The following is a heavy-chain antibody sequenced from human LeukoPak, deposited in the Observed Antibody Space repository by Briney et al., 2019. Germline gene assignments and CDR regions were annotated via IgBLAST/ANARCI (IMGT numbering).Heavy chain of an antibody. CDR1: GFTFSNAW. D-gene: IGHD6-25*01. CDR2: IKSKSDGGTT. CDR3: TKSPAAFDY. J-gene: IGHJ4*02. Sequence: GGSLRLSCAASGFTFSNAWMTWVRQAPGKGLEWVGRIKSKSDGGTTDYAAAVKGRFTISRDDSKNTLYLHMNSLKTEDTAVYYCTKSPAAFDYWGQGTLVTVSS. V-gene: IGHV3-15*01.